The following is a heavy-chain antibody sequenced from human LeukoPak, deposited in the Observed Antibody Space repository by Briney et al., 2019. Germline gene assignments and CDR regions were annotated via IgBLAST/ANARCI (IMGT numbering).Heavy chain of an antibody. CDR2: MYSGGST. CDR3: AKQFGHCSGASCYHEYFEH. V-gene: IGHV3-53*01. Sequence: GGSLRLSCAASGFTFSTTYMSWVRQASGEGLEWGLVMYSGGSTYYAGSVKGRFTISRDNSKNTLYLQMNSLIVEDTAVYYCAKQFGHCSGASCYHEYFEHWGQGTLVTVSS. D-gene: IGHD2-2*01. CDR1: GFTFSTTY. J-gene: IGHJ1*01.